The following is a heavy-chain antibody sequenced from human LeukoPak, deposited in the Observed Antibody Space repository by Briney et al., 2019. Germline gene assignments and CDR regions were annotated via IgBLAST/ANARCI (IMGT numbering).Heavy chain of an antibody. Sequence: PGGSLRLSCAASGITFSSYGMSWVRQAPGQGLEWVSGISGSAGSTYYADSVKGRFTISRDNSKNTLYLQMNSLRAEDTAVYYCAKPIVLISQYDYWGQGTLVTVSS. CDR2: ISGSAGST. D-gene: IGHD3-22*01. CDR3: AKPIVLISQYDY. J-gene: IGHJ4*02. CDR1: GITFSSYG. V-gene: IGHV3-23*01.